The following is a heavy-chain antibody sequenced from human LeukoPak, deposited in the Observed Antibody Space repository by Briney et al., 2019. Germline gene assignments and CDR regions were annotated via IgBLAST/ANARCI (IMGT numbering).Heavy chain of an antibody. CDR1: GFTFSSYA. CDR3: AKKSYYYDSTGYYDY. J-gene: IGHJ4*02. D-gene: IGHD3-22*01. Sequence: GGSLRLSCAASGFTFSSYAMSWVRQAPGKGLEWVSGISGSGDSTYYADSVKGRFTISRDNSKNTLYLQMNSLRAEDTAVYYCAKKSYYYDSTGYYDYWGQGTLVTVSS. CDR2: ISGSGDST. V-gene: IGHV3-23*01.